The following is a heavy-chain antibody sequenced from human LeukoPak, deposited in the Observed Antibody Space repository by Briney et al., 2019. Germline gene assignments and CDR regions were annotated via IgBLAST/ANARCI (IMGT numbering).Heavy chain of an antibody. D-gene: IGHD3-10*02. CDR3: AELGITMIGGV. CDR1: GFTFSSYE. V-gene: IGHV3-48*03. J-gene: IGHJ6*04. Sequence: GGSLRLSCAASGFTFSSYEMNWVRQAPGKGLEWVSYISSSGSTIYYADSVKGRTISRDNAKNSLYPQMNSLRAEDTAVYYCAELGITMIGGVWGKGTTVTISS. CDR2: ISSSGSTI.